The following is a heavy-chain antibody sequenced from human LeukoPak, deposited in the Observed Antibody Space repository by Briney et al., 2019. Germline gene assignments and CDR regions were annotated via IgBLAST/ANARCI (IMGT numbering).Heavy chain of an antibody. J-gene: IGHJ6*03. CDR1: GFTFSSYA. D-gene: IGHD1-14*01. CDR3: ARDNRGFSVDYYMDV. V-gene: IGHV3-7*01. CDR2: IKEDGSEK. Sequence: GGSLRLSCAASGFTFSSYAMSWVRQAPGKGLEWVANIKEDGSEKYYVDSVKGRFTISRDNAKNSLYLQMNSLRAEDTAVYYCARDNRGFSVDYYMDVWGKGTTVAVSS.